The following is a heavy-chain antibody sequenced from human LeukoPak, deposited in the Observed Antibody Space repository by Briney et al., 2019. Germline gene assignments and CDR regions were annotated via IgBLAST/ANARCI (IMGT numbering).Heavy chain of an antibody. D-gene: IGHD6-19*01. Sequence: GGSLRLSCAASGFTVSSNYMSRVRQAPGKGLEWVSVIYSGGSTYYADSVKGRFTISRDNSKNTLYLQMNSLRAEDTAVYYCARESGYSSGWYEGYFDYWGQGTLVTVSS. CDR2: IYSGGST. CDR3: ARESGYSSGWYEGYFDY. J-gene: IGHJ4*02. V-gene: IGHV3-53*01. CDR1: GFTVSSNY.